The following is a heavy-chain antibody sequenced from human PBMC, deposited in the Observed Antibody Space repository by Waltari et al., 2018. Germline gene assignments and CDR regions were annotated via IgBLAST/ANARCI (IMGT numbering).Heavy chain of an antibody. V-gene: IGHV4-34*01. CDR2: INHSGST. CDR1: GGSFSGYY. Sequence: QVQLQQWGAGLLKPSETLSLTCAVYGGSFSGYYWSWIRQPPGKGLEWIGEINHSGSTNYNPSLKSRVTISVDTSKNQFSLKLSSVTAADTAVYYCARQYSSSWYSAGDAFDIWGQGTMVTVSS. J-gene: IGHJ3*02. D-gene: IGHD6-13*01. CDR3: ARQYSSSWYSAGDAFDI.